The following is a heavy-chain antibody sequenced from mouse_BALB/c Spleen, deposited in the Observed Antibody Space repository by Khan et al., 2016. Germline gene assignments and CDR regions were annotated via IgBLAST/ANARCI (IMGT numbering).Heavy chain of an antibody. V-gene: IGHV3-5*02. D-gene: IGHD2-14*01. CDR3: ARCRYDYFDY. CDR1: GISITTGNYR. J-gene: IGHJ2*01. Sequence: VQLKESGPGLVKPSQTVSLTCTVTGISITTGNYRWSWIRQFPGNKLEWIGYIYYSGIITYNPFLTSRTTFTRDTSKNQFFLEMNSLTAEDTATYYCARCRYDYFDYWGQGATLTVSS. CDR2: IYYSGII.